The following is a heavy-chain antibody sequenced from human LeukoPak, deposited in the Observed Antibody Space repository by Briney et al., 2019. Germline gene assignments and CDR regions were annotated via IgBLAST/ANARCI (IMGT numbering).Heavy chain of an antibody. D-gene: IGHD6-6*01. CDR3: ASTPIAARPSSYYYYYMDV. CDR1: GGSISSYY. J-gene: IGHJ6*03. CDR2: IYTSGST. Sequence: SETLSLTCTVSGGSISSYYWSWIRQPPGKGLEWIGYIYTSGSTNYNPSLKSRVTISVDTSKNQFSLKLSSVTAADTAVYYCASTPIAARPSSYYYYYMDVWVKGTTVTVSS. V-gene: IGHV4-4*09.